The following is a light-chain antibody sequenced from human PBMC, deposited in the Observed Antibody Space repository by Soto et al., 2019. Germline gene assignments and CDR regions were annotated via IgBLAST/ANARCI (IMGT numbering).Light chain of an antibody. J-gene: IGKJ2*01. CDR3: QQYYSSPYT. CDR1: QSVLYSSNNKNY. V-gene: IGKV4-1*01. Sequence: IVMTQSPDSLAVSLGERATINCKSSQSVLYSSNNKNYLAWYQQKPGQPPKLLIYWSSTRESGVPDRFSGSGSGTDFTLTISSLQDEDVAVYYCQQYYSSPYTFGQGTKLEIK. CDR2: WSS.